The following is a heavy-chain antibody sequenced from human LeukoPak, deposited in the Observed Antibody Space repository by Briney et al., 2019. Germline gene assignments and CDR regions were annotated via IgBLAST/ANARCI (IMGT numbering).Heavy chain of an antibody. D-gene: IGHD3-22*01. CDR1: GFTFSSYG. V-gene: IGHV3-23*01. CDR3: AKDHSQDSDDSSGYYFL. J-gene: IGHJ4*02. CDR2: ISGSGGST. Sequence: GRSLRLSCAASGFTFSSYGMHWVRQAPGKGLEWVSAISGSGGSTYYEDSVKGRFTISRDNSNNTLYLQMNSLRAGDTAVYYCAKDHSQDSDDSSGYYFLWGQGTLVTVSS.